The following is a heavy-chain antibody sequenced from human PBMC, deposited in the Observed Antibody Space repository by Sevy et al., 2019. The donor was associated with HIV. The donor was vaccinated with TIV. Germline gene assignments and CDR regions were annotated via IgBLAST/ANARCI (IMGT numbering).Heavy chain of an antibody. V-gene: IGHV3-33*01. D-gene: IGHD5-12*01. CDR3: ARDPVEMATIPYPLYFDY. Sequence: GGSLRLSCAASGFTFNSYGMHWVRQAPGKGLEWVAVIWYDGSNKYYADSVKGRFTISRDNSKNTLYLQMNSLRAEDTAVYYCARDPVEMATIPYPLYFDYWGQGTLVTVSS. J-gene: IGHJ4*02. CDR1: GFTFNSYG. CDR2: IWYDGSNK.